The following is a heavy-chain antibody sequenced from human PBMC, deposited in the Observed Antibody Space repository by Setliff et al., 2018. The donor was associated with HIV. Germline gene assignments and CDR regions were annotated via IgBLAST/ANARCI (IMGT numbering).Heavy chain of an antibody. CDR1: GFTFRSYT. CDR3: ARGAGGYYDSSGPLHFDY. D-gene: IGHD3-22*01. V-gene: IGHV3-21*01. J-gene: IGHJ4*02. CDR2: INTNSIYV. Sequence: KTSETLSLSCAASGFTFRSYTMNWVRQAPGKGLEWVSTINTNSIYVYDADSVKGRFTISRDKAKNSLYLQMNSLRAEDTAVYYCARGAGGYYDSSGPLHFDYWGQGTLVTVSS.